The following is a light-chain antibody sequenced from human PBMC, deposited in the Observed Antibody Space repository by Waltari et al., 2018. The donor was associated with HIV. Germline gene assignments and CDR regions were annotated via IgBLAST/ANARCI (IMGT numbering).Light chain of an antibody. CDR3: AAWDDSLSGYV. CDR2: RNN. V-gene: IGLV1-47*01. J-gene: IGLJ1*01. CDR1: SSHLGSNY. Sequence: QSVLTQPPSASGTPGQRVTISCSGSSSHLGSNYGYWYQQLPGTAPQLLIYRNNQAPSGVPDRFSGAKSGTSASLASSGLRSEDEADYYCAAWDDSLSGYVFGTGTKVTVL.